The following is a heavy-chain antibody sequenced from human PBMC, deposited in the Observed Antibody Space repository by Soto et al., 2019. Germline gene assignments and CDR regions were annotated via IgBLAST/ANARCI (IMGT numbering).Heavy chain of an antibody. CDR2: ISASGGST. V-gene: IGHV3-23*01. D-gene: IGHD2-21*02. Sequence: PGGSLRLSCVASGFSITSFAMSWVRQAPGKGLEWASAISASGGSTYADSVKGRFTISRDNSKDTLYLQMDSLRAEDTAVYYCAKDQPYCGGDCYTHFDYWGQGTLVTVSS. J-gene: IGHJ4*02. CDR3: AKDQPYCGGDCYTHFDY. CDR1: GFSITSFA.